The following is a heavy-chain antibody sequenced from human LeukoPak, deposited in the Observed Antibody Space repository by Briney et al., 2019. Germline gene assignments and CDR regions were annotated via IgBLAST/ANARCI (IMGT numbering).Heavy chain of an antibody. D-gene: IGHD3-22*01. CDR3: AKGAGYYYDSSGPIDY. CDR2: ISWNSGSI. CDR1: GFTFDDYA. Sequence: GRSLRLSCAASGFTFDDYAMHWVRQAPGKGLERVSGISWNSGSIGYADSVKGRFTISRDNAKNSLYLQMNSLRAEDMALYYCAKGAGYYYDSSGPIDYWGQGTLVTVSS. V-gene: IGHV3-9*03. J-gene: IGHJ4*02.